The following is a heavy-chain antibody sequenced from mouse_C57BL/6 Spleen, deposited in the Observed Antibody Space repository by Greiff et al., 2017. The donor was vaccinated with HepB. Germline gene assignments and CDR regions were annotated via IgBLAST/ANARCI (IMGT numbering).Heavy chain of an antibody. V-gene: IGHV1-74*01. CDR2: IHPSDSDT. J-gene: IGHJ4*01. D-gene: IGHD2-4*01. CDR1: GYTFTSYW. CDR3: AIEGIYYDYDYAMDY. Sequence: QVQLKESGAELVKPGASVKVSCKASGYTFTSYWMHWVKQRPGQGLEWIGRIHPSDSDTNYNQKFKGKATLTVDKSSSTAYMQLSSLTSEDSAVYYCAIEGIYYDYDYAMDYWGQGTSVTVSS.